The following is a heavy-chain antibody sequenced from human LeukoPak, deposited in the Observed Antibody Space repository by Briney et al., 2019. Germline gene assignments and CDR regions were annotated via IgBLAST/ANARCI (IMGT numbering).Heavy chain of an antibody. D-gene: IGHD3-3*01. J-gene: IGHJ4*02. Sequence: ASVKVSCKASGYTFTSYYMHWVRQAPGQGLEWMGIINPSGGSTSYAQKFQGRVTMTRDTSTSTVYMELSSLRSEDTAVYYCVRSPSITIFGVVLQVEVGPGRFDYWGQGTLVTVSS. CDR3: VRSPSITIFGVVLQVEVGPGRFDY. V-gene: IGHV1-46*01. CDR2: INPSGGST. CDR1: GYTFTSYY.